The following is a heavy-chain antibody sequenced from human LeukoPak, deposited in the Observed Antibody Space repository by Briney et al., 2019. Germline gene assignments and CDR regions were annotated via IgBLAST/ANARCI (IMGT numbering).Heavy chain of an antibody. D-gene: IGHD6-13*01. Sequence: KSGGSLRLSCAASGFTFSSYSMNWVRQAPGKGLEWVSSISSSSSYIYYADSVKGRFTISRDNAKNSLYLQMNSLRAEDTAVYYCARGALYSSSWYAPYWGQGTLVTVSS. V-gene: IGHV3-21*01. J-gene: IGHJ4*02. CDR2: ISSSSSYI. CDR3: ARGALYSSSWYAPY. CDR1: GFTFSSYS.